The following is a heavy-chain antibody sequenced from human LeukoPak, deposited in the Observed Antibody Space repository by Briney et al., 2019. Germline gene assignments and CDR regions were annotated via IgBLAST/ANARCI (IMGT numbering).Heavy chain of an antibody. D-gene: IGHD3-9*01. J-gene: IGHJ6*03. V-gene: IGHV3-15*01. Sequence: GGSLRLSCAASGFTFSNAWMSWVRQAPGKGVEWVGRIKSKTDGGTTDYAAPVKGRFTISRDDSKNTLYLQMNSLKTEDTAVYYCTTGSILTGYYNPLSIYYMDVWGKGTTVTISS. CDR1: GFTFSNAW. CDR2: IKSKTDGGTT. CDR3: TTGSILTGYYNPLSIYYMDV.